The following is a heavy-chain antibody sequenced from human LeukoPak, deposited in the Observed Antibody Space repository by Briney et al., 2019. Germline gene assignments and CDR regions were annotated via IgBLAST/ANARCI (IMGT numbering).Heavy chain of an antibody. CDR3: VNGKKWELPLNY. CDR2: ISDSGGNT. D-gene: IGHD1-26*01. Sequence: GASLRLSCAASGFTFSSYAMSWVRQAPGKGLEWVSAISDSGGNTYYADSVKGRFTISRDNSKNTLYLQMNSLRAEDTAIYYCVNGKKWELPLNYWGQGTLVTVSS. V-gene: IGHV3-23*01. J-gene: IGHJ4*02. CDR1: GFTFSSYA.